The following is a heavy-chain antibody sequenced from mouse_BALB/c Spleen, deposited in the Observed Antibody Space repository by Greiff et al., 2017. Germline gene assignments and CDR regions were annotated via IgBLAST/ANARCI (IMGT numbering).Heavy chain of an antibody. CDR2: IYPGDGDT. CDR3: ARSGYGNFMDY. CDR1: GYAFSSSW. V-gene: IGHV1-82*01. D-gene: IGHD2-10*02. Sequence: QVQLQQSGPELVKPGASVKISCKASGYAFSSSWMNWVKQRPGQGLEWIGRIYPGDGDTNYNGKFKGKATLTADKSSSTAYMQLSSLTSVDSAVYFCARSGYGNFMDYWGQGTSVTVSS. J-gene: IGHJ4*01.